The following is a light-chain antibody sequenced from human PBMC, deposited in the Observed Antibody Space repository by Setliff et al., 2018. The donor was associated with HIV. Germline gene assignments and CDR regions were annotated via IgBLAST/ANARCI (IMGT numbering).Light chain of an antibody. Sequence: QSALTQPASVSGSPGQSITISCTESTSDIGGYKYVSWHQQHPGKVPKVIIYDVSNRPSGVSNRFSGSKSGNMASLTISGLQTEGEADYYCSSYTSGGTWVFGGGTKVTVL. J-gene: IGLJ3*02. CDR2: DVS. CDR3: SSYTSGGTWV. CDR1: TSDIGGYKY. V-gene: IGLV2-14*03.